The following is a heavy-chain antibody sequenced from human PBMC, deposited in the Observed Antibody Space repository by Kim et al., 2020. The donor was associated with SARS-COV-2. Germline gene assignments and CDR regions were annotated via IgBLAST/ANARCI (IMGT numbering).Heavy chain of an antibody. CDR2: IKHDGREK. J-gene: IGHJ5*02. CDR3: TRSITQFHWLICS. D-gene: IGHD3-9*01. V-gene: IGHV3-7*01. Sequence: GGSLRLSCAGSGFTFSSFWMSWVRQAPGKGLEWVANIKHDGREKYYMDSVKGRFTISRDNAKNSLYLQMNSLRVEDTAVYFCTRSITQFHWLICSWGQGTLVTVSS. CDR1: GFTFSSFW.